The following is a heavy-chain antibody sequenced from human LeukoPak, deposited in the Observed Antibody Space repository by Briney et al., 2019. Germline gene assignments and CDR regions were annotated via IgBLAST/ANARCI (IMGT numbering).Heavy chain of an antibody. Sequence: GGFLRLSCAATGFRFSDYYMSWIRQAPGKGLEWVAYISSTGNSIFYADSVKGRFTISRDHAKNSLSLQLNSLRAEDTAVYYCAKGGIRYGYWFDHWGQGTLVTVSP. CDR3: AKGGIRYGYWFDH. CDR2: ISSTGNSI. D-gene: IGHD3-10*01. CDR1: GFRFSDYY. J-gene: IGHJ5*02. V-gene: IGHV3-11*01.